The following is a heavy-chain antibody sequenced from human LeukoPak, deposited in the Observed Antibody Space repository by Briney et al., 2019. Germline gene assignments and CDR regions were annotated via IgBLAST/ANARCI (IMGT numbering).Heavy chain of an antibody. CDR2: IYSGGST. CDR1: GFTVSSNY. V-gene: IGHV3-53*01. CDR3: ARDRMAGYDSSGYYPKLYSYYGMDV. Sequence: GGSLRLSCAASGFTVSSNYMSWVRQAPGKGLEWVSVIYSGGSTYYADSVKGRFTISRDNSKNTLYLQMNSLRAEDTAVYYCARDRMAGYDSSGYYPKLYSYYGMDVWGQGTTVTVSS. D-gene: IGHD3-22*01. J-gene: IGHJ6*02.